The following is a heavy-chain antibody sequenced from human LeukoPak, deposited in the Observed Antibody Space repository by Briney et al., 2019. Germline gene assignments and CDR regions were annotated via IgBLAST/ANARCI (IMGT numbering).Heavy chain of an antibody. CDR2: ISWNSGSI. CDR3: AKDGDSSGWYGLDY. Sequence: GGSLRLSCAASGFTFDDYAMHWVRQAPGKGLEWVSGISWNSGSIGYADSVKGRFTISRDNAKNSLNLQMNSLRAEDTALYYCAKDGDSSGWYGLDYWGQGTLVTVSS. V-gene: IGHV3-9*01. J-gene: IGHJ4*02. D-gene: IGHD6-19*01. CDR1: GFTFDDYA.